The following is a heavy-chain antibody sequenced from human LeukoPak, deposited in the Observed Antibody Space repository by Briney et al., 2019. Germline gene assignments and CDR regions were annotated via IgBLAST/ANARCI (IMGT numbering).Heavy chain of an antibody. Sequence: GGSLRLSCAASGFTFSSYGMHWVRQAPGKGLEWVAFIRYDGSNKYYADSVKGRFPISRDNSKNTLYLQMNSLRAEDTAVYYCAKSEGDSSGYPLYYFDYWGQGTLVTVSS. J-gene: IGHJ4*02. CDR3: AKSEGDSSGYPLYYFDY. D-gene: IGHD3-22*01. V-gene: IGHV3-30*02. CDR2: IRYDGSNK. CDR1: GFTFSSYG.